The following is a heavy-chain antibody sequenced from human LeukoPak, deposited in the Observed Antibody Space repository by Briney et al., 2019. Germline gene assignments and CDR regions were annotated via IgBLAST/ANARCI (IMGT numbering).Heavy chain of an antibody. CDR3: ARDGVVPAAIHTRFFGY. V-gene: IGHV1-18*01. D-gene: IGHD2-2*01. Sequence: GASVKVSCKASGYTFTSYVISWVRQAPGQGLEWMGWISAYNGNTNYAQKLQGRVTMTTDTSTSTAYMELRSLRSDDTAVYYCARDGVVPAAIHTRFFGYWGQGTLVTVSS. CDR2: ISAYNGNT. J-gene: IGHJ4*02. CDR1: GYTFTSYV.